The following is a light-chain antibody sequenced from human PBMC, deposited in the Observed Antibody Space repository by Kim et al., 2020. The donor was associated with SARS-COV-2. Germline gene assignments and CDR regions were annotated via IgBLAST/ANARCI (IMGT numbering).Light chain of an antibody. Sequence: DIVMTQSPLSLSVTPGEPASISCRSSQSLLHTNGQNYLDWYLQKPGQTPQLLIYLGSNRASGVPDRFSGSGSGTDFTLKISRVEAEDAGVYYCMQALQTPLTFGGGTKVDIK. CDR1: QSLLHTNGQNY. CDR3: MQALQTPLT. CDR2: LGS. V-gene: IGKV2-28*01. J-gene: IGKJ4*01.